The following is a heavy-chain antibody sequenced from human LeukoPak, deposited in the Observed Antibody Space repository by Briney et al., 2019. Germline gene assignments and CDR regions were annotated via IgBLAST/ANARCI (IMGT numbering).Heavy chain of an antibody. J-gene: IGHJ4*02. CDR2: ITPNTGDT. CDR3: ARGYYFDY. Sequence: ASVKVSCKASGYTFSSFYLHWVRQAPGQGLEWMGIITPNTGDTTYAPKFQDRLIMTRDRSTSTVYMELHSLRSEDTAVYYCARGYYFDYWGQGTLVTVSS. CDR1: GYTFSSFY. V-gene: IGHV1-46*01.